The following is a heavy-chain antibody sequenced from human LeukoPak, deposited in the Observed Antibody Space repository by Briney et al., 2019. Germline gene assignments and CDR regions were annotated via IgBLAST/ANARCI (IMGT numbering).Heavy chain of an antibody. D-gene: IGHD1-1*01. CDR2: ISTYNGDT. J-gene: IGHJ4*02. V-gene: IGHV1-18*01. Sequence: ASVKVSCKASGYTFTSYGIRWVRQAPGQGLEWMGWISTYNGDTNYAQKLQDRVTMTTDTSTSTAYMELRSLRSDDTAVYYCARDHNWVVDYWGQGTLVTVSS. CDR3: ARDHNWVVDY. CDR1: GYTFTSYG.